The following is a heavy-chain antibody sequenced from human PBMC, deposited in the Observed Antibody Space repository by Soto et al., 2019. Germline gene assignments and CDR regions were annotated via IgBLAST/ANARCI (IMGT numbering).Heavy chain of an antibody. CDR1: GFTLWSWA. D-gene: IGHD6-13*01. CDR2: IWDDGSKK. Sequence: PGGSMEFACAASGFTLWSWALAWVRQKTGKGLEWVAGIWDDGSKKYYADSVRGRVTISRDNSKNTLYLQMNSLRAEDTAVYYCVRRHVSATGIAGFDPWGQGTLVNVSS. J-gene: IGHJ5*02. CDR3: VRRHVSATGIAGFDP. V-gene: IGHV3-33*01.